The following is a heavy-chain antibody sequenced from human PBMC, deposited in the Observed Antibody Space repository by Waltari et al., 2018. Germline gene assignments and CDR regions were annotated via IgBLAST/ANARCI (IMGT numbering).Heavy chain of an antibody. CDR3: AKDFDIAAARGHFDY. V-gene: IGHV3-23*04. CDR1: GFTFSSYG. Sequence: EVQLVESGGGLVQPGGSLRLSCAASGFTFSSYGMSWVRQAPGKGLEWVSVISGRGYSTYYADSVKGRFTISRDNSKNTLYLQMNSLRAEDTAVYYCAKDFDIAAARGHFDYWGQGTLVTVSS. J-gene: IGHJ4*02. CDR2: ISGRGYST. D-gene: IGHD6-13*01.